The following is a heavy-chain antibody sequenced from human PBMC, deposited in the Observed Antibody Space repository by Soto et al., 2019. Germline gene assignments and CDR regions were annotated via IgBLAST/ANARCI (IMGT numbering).Heavy chain of an antibody. CDR2: IYHSGST. CDR1: GGSISSGGYS. Sequence: SETLSLTCAVSGGSISSGGYSWSWIRQPPGKGLEWIGYIYHSGSTYYNPSLKSRVTISVDTSKNQVSLKLSSVTSEDTAVYYCAISYRVVATISTYHDAFDIWGQGTMVTVSS. D-gene: IGHD5-12*01. J-gene: IGHJ3*02. CDR3: AISYRVVATISTYHDAFDI. V-gene: IGHV4-30-2*02.